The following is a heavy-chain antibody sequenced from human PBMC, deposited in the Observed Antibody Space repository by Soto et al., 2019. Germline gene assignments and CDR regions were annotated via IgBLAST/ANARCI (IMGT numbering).Heavy chain of an antibody. CDR2: IYFSGTT. CDR1: GGSISSSDYY. Sequence: QVQLQESGPGLVKPSQTLSLTCTVSGGSISSSDYYWSWIRQHPGKGLEWIGTIYFSGTTYYNPSLKSRVTISVDTSKSQFSLKLSPVTAADTAVYYCARRDRSGFSYWLDTWGQGTLVTVSS. J-gene: IGHJ5*02. CDR3: ARRDRSGFSYWLDT. D-gene: IGHD3-22*01. V-gene: IGHV4-31*03.